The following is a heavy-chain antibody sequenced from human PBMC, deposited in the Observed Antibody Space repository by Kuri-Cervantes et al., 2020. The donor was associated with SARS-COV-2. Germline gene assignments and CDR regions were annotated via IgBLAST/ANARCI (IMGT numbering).Heavy chain of an antibody. J-gene: IGHJ3*02. Sequence: GESLKISCAASGSPLSNAWMSWVRQAPGKGLEWVGRIKSKTDGGTTDYAAPVKGRFTITRDDSKNTLYLQMNSLKTEDTAVYYCTTGADIVVVPAVMGAFDIWGQGTMVTVSS. D-gene: IGHD2-2*01. CDR2: IKSKTDGGTT. V-gene: IGHV3-15*01. CDR3: TTGADIVVVPAVMGAFDI. CDR1: GSPLSNAW.